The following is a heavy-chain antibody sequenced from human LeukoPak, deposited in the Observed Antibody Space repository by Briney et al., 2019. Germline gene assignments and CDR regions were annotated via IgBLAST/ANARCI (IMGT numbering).Heavy chain of an antibody. Sequence: GGSLRLSCAASGFTVSSNYMSWVRQAPGKGLEWVSVIYSGGSTYYADSVKGRFTISRDNSKNTLYLQMNSLRAEDTAVYYCAKEEYYDFWSGYGARNWFDPWGQGTLVTVSS. CDR2: IYSGGST. J-gene: IGHJ5*02. V-gene: IGHV3-66*01. CDR1: GFTVSSNY. CDR3: AKEEYYDFWSGYGARNWFDP. D-gene: IGHD3-3*01.